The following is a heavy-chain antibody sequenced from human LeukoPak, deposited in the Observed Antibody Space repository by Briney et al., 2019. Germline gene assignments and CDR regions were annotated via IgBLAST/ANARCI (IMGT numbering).Heavy chain of an antibody. CDR1: GFTFTSSA. D-gene: IGHD3-10*01. Sequence: SVKVSCKASGFTFTSSAMQWVRQARGQRLEWIGWIVVGSGNTNYAQKFQERVTITGDMSTSTAYMELSSLRSEDTAVYYCARSGPYGSGSYYFDYWGQGTLVTVSS. J-gene: IGHJ4*02. CDR2: IVVGSGNT. V-gene: IGHV1-58*02. CDR3: ARSGPYGSGSYYFDY.